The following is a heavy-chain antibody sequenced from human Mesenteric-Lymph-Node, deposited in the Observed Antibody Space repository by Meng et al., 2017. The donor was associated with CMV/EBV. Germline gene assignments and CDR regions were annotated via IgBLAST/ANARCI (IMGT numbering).Heavy chain of an antibody. V-gene: IGHV4-59*01. CDR2: IYYSGST. D-gene: IGHD3-16*01. CDR3: ARGGRGGIYY. Sequence: ESLKISCAVSGFNFNNYGMHWVRQTPGKGLEWIGYIYYSGSTNYNPSLKSRVTISADTSKNQFSLKLSSVTAADTAVYYCARGGRGGIYYWGQGTLVTVSS. CDR1: GFNFNNYG. J-gene: IGHJ4*02.